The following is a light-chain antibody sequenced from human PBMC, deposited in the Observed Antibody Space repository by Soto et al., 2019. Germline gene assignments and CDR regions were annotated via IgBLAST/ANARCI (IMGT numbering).Light chain of an antibody. Sequence: IVMTQSPATLSVSPGERATLSCRAGQSIDSKLAWYQQRPGQAPRLLIYAASTRATGIPARFSGSGSGTEFTLTITSLEPEDFAVYYCQQRNNWPPITFGQGTRLEI. V-gene: IGKV3-15*01. CDR3: QQRNNWPPIT. J-gene: IGKJ5*01. CDR2: AAS. CDR1: QSIDSK.